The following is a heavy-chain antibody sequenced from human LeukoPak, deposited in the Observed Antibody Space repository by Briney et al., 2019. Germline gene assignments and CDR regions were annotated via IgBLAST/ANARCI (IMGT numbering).Heavy chain of an antibody. D-gene: IGHD2-2*01. CDR2: ISAYNGNT. CDR3: ARGLQVVPAAAGSPFDY. V-gene: IGHV1-18*01. Sequence: ASVKVSCKASGYTFTSYGISWVRQAPGQGLEWMGWISAYNGNTNYAQKLQGRVTMTTDTSTSTAYMELRSLRSDDTAVYYCARGLQVVPAAAGSPFDYWGQGTLVTVSS. CDR1: GYTFTSYG. J-gene: IGHJ4*02.